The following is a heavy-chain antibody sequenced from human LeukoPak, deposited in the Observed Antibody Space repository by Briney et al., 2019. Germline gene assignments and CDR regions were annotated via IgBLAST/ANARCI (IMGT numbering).Heavy chain of an antibody. J-gene: IGHJ5*02. D-gene: IGHD3-16*02. CDR3: AKLDYDYVWGSYRYTDKNWFDP. CDR2: ISGSGGST. Sequence: GGSLRLSCAASGFTFSSYAMSWVRQAPGEGLEWVSAISGSGGSTYYADSVKGRFTISRDNSKNTLYLQMNSLRAEDTAVYYCAKLDYDYVWGSYRYTDKNWFDPWGQGTLVTVSS. V-gene: IGHV3-23*01. CDR1: GFTFSSYA.